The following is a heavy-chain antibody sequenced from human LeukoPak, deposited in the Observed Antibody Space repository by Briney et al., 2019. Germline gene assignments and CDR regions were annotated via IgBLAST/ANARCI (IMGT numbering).Heavy chain of an antibody. D-gene: IGHD1-26*01. V-gene: IGHV4-34*01. CDR3: ARVPDWEPIDK. CDR1: GGSVSGYS. J-gene: IGHJ4*02. CDR2: ITDRGGT. Sequence: SETLSLTCAVSGGSVSGYSWSWIRQPPGKGLEWIGDITDRGGTSYTPSFKSRVTISLDTSKNQFSLHLTSVTAADTAVYFCARVPDWEPIDKWGQGTLVTVSS.